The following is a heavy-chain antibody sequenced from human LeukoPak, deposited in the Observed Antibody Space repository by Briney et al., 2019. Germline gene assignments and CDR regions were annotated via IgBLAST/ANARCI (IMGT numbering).Heavy chain of an antibody. Sequence: NPSETLSLTCAVYGGSFSGYYWSWIRQPAGKGLEWIGRIYTSGSTNYNPSLKSRVTISVDTSKNQFSLKLSSVTAADTAVYYCAREYCSGGSCYPGDYYYYYMDVWGKGTTVTISS. CDR2: IYTSGST. CDR1: GGSFSGYY. V-gene: IGHV4-4*07. CDR3: AREYCSGGSCYPGDYYYYYMDV. J-gene: IGHJ6*03. D-gene: IGHD2-15*01.